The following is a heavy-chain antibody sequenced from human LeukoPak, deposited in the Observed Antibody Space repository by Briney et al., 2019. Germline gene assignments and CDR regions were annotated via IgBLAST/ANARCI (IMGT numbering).Heavy chain of an antibody. CDR2: IIPIFGTA. V-gene: IGHV1-69*06. Sequence: SVKVSCKASGGTFSSYAISWVRQAPGQGLEWMGGIIPIFGTANYAQKFQGRVTITADKSTSTAYMELSSLRSEDTAVYYCAGSYNTYYAQDYWGQGALVTVSS. J-gene: IGHJ4*02. CDR1: GGTFSSYA. D-gene: IGHD1-14*01. CDR3: AGSYNTYYAQDY.